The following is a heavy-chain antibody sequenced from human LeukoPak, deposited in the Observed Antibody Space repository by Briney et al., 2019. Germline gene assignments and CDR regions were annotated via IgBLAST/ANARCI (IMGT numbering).Heavy chain of an antibody. V-gene: IGHV4-59*08. J-gene: IGHJ4*02. Sequence: PSETLSLTCIVSGASIRSYSWSWIRQPPGKGLEWIGNIDYSGRSNYNPSLKSRVTISVDTSKNQFSLKLSSVTAADTAAYYCARRSPEWMELFFDYWGQGTLVTVSS. D-gene: IGHD3-3*01. CDR2: IDYSGRS. CDR1: GASIRSYS. CDR3: ARRSPEWMELFFDY.